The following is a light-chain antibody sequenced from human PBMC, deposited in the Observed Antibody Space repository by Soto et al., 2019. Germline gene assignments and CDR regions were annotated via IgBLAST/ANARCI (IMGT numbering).Light chain of an antibody. Sequence: IMMTQSPATLSVSLGERATLSCRAGQTIYSNVAWYQQRPGQAPRLLIYRASTRATGVPARFSGSGSGXEFTLNISSLQSEDFAIYYCQQYQNLWTFGQGTKV. CDR1: QTIYSN. CDR3: QQYQNLWT. J-gene: IGKJ1*01. CDR2: RAS. V-gene: IGKV3-15*01.